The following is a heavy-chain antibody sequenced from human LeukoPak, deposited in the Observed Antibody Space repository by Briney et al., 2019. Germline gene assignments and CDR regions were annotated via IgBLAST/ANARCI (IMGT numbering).Heavy chain of an antibody. J-gene: IGHJ4*02. D-gene: IGHD3-22*01. CDR2: IGSKAYGGTT. CDR1: GFTFGDYA. CDR3: GSSTGYYSDYSDY. V-gene: IGHV3-49*04. Sequence: GRSLRLSCTASGFTFGDYAVSWVRQAPGKGLEWVGFIGSKAYGGTTEYAASVEGRFIISRDDSRGVAYLQMNSLKTEDTAVYYCGSSTGYYSDYSDYWGQGTLVTVSS.